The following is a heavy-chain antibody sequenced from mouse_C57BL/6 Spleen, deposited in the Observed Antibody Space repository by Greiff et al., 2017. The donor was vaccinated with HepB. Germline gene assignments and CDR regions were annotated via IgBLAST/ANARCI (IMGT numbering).Heavy chain of an antibody. CDR2: IWRGGST. CDR1: GFSLTSYG. Sequence: VQGVESGPGLVQPSQSLSITCTVSGFSLTSYGVHWVRQSPGKGLEWLGVIWRGGSTDYNAAFMSRLRITKDNSKLQVFFKMNSLQADDTAIYYCAKNDYCGSSSRYFDVWGTGTTVTVSS. D-gene: IGHD1-1*01. CDR3: AKNDYCGSSSRYFDV. V-gene: IGHV2-5*01. J-gene: IGHJ1*03.